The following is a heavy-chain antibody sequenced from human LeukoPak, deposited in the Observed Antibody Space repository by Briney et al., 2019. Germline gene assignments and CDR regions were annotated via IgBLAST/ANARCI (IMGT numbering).Heavy chain of an antibody. J-gene: IGHJ4*02. CDR3: ARGHPFDY. V-gene: IGHV4-34*01. CDR2: INHSGST. Sequence: SETLSLTCAVYGGSFSGYYWSWIRQPPVKGLEWIGEINHSGSTNYNPSLKSRVTISVDTSKNQFSLKLSSVTAADTAVYYCARGHPFDYWGQGTLVTVSS. CDR1: GGSFSGYY.